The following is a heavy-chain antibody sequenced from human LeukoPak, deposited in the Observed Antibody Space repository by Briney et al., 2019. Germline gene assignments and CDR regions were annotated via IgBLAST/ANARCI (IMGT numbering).Heavy chain of an antibody. CDR1: GFTFTSSA. V-gene: IGHV1-58*02. D-gene: IGHD2/OR15-2a*01. CDR3: AANPTLWDAFDI. CDR2: IVVGSGNT. Sequence: SVKVSCKASGFTFTSSAMQWVLQARGQRLEWIGWIVVGSGNTNYAQKFQERVTITRDMSTSTAYMELSSLRSEDTAVYYCAANPTLWDAFDIWGQGTMVTVSS. J-gene: IGHJ3*02.